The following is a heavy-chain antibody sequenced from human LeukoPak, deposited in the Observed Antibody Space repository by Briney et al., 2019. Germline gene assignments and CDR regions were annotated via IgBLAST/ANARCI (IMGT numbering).Heavy chain of an antibody. J-gene: IGHJ3*02. CDR2: INPNSGGT. Sequence: ASVKVSCKASGYTFTGNYMRWVRQAPGQGLEWMGWINPNSGGTNYAQKFQGRVTMTRDTSISTAYMELSRLRSDDTAVYYCARLTYYDFWSGYNYAFDIWGQGTMVTVSS. CDR1: GYTFTGNY. D-gene: IGHD3-3*01. CDR3: ARLTYYDFWSGYNYAFDI. V-gene: IGHV1-2*02.